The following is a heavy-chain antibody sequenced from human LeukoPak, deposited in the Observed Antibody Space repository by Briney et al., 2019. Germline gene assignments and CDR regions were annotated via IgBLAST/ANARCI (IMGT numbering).Heavy chain of an antibody. CDR3: ARAPYYDILTGYYSYYYYMDV. Sequence: SETLSLTCNVSGGSISSNYWSWIRQSPGKGLEWIGYIYYSGSTNYNPSLKSRVTISVDTSKNQFSLKLSSVTAADTAVYYCARAPYYDILTGYYSYYYYMDVWGKGTTVTVSS. CDR1: GGSISSNY. V-gene: IGHV4-59*01. J-gene: IGHJ6*03. D-gene: IGHD3-9*01. CDR2: IYYSGST.